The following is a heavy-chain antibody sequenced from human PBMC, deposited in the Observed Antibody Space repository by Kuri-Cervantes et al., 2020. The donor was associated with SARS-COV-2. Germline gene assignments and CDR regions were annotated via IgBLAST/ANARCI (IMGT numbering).Heavy chain of an antibody. D-gene: IGHD2-15*01. CDR2: IRSKAYGGTT. V-gene: IGHV3-49*04. CDR3: TRGMTVDSYFDY. J-gene: IGHJ4*02. Sequence: GESLKISCTGSGFTFGDYAMSWVRQAPGKGLEWVGFIRSKAYGGTTEYAASVKGRFTISRDDSKSIAYLQMNSLKTEDTAVYYCTRGMTVDSYFDYWGQGTPVTVSS. CDR1: GFTFGDYA.